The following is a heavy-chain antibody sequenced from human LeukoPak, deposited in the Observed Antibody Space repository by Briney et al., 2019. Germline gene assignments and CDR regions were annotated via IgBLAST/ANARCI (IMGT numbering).Heavy chain of an antibody. V-gene: IGHV5-51*01. CDR3: ARRDYYDSSGYFPYFDY. Sequence: GESLKISCEGSGGSFTKFWIGWVRQMPGKGLELMGIIYPADSDTRYSPSFQGQVTISADKSISTAYLQWSSLKASDTAMYYCARRDYYDSSGYFPYFDYWGQGTLVTVSS. J-gene: IGHJ4*02. D-gene: IGHD3-22*01. CDR1: GGSFTKFW. CDR2: IYPADSDT.